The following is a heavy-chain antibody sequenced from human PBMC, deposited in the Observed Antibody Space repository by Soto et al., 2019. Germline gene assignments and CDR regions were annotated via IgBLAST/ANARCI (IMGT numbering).Heavy chain of an antibody. CDR3: AREDRDRETGLVPAAIDGMDV. CDR1: GGTFSRYS. CDR2: SIPIFGIA. Sequence: QVQLVQSGAEVKKPGSSVKVSCKASGGTFSRYSITWVRQAPGHGLEWIGRSIPIFGIASYAQKFQCRVTITDDETTSTAYIGLSSLRSDDTAVYYCAREDRDRETGLVPAAIDGMDVWGEGNTVTVSS. J-gene: IGHJ6*04. D-gene: IGHD2-2*01. V-gene: IGHV1-69*08.